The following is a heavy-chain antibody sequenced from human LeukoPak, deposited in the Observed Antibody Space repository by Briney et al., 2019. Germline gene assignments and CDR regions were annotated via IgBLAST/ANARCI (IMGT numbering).Heavy chain of an antibody. CDR3: ARACRSSTSCYRSDFDY. D-gene: IGHD2-2*02. V-gene: IGHV1-18*01. J-gene: IGHJ4*02. Sequence: ASVKVSCKASGYTFTSYGISWVRQAPGQGLEWMGWISAYNGNTNYAQKLQGRVTMTTDTSTSTAYMELRSLRSDDTAVYYCARACRSSTSCYRSDFDYWGQGTLVTVSS. CDR1: GYTFTSYG. CDR2: ISAYNGNT.